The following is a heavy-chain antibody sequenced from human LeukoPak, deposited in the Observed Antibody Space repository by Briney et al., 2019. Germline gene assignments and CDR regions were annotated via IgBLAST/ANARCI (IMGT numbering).Heavy chain of an antibody. CDR2: ISDSGST. V-gene: IGHV4-39*07. J-gene: IGHJ4*02. CDR3: ARGVNSGYFDY. Sequence: SETLSLTCTVSGGSISSSSYYWGWIRQPPGKGLEWIGSISDSGSTNYNPSLKSRVTISVDTSKNQFSLKLTSVTAADTAVYYCARGVNSGYFDYCGQGTLVTVSS. D-gene: IGHD1-26*01. CDR1: GGSISSSSYY.